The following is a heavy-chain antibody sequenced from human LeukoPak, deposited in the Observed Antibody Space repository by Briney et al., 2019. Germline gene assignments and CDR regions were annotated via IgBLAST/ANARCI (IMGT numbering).Heavy chain of an antibody. CDR1: GGTFSSYA. CDR2: IIPIFGTA. J-gene: IGHJ6*03. D-gene: IGHD2-2*01. CDR3: ARDSEDIVVVPADNYYYYYMDV. Sequence: ASVKVSCKASGGTFSSYAISWVRQAPGQGLEWMGGIIPIFGTANYAQKFQGRVTITTDESTSTAYMELSGLRSEDTAVYYCARDSEDIVVVPADNYYYYYMDVWGKGTTVTVSS. V-gene: IGHV1-69*05.